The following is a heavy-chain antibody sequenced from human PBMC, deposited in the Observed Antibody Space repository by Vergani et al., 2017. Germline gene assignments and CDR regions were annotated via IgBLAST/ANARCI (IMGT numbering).Heavy chain of an antibody. CDR2: IYHSGST. V-gene: IGHV4-38-2*01. CDR1: GYSISSGYY. D-gene: IGHD6-19*01. CDR3: ARIQWLVFPSFYFDY. J-gene: IGHJ4*02. Sequence: QVQLQESGPGLAKPSETLALTCAVSGYSISSGYYWGWIRQPPGKGLEWIGSIYHSGSTYYNPSLKSRVTISVDTSKNQFSLKLSSVTAADTAVYYCARIQWLVFPSFYFDYWGQGTLVTVSS.